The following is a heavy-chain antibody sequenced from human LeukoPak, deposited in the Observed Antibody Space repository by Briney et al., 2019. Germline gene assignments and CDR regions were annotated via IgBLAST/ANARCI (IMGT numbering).Heavy chain of an antibody. Sequence: GGSHRLSCAASGFSFSDAWMSWVRQIPGKGLEWVGRIESKTDGGTTDYAAPVKGRFTISRDDSTNTLYLQMNSLRSEDTAVYYCTTYGSGRKFDYWGQGILVTVSS. CDR1: GFSFSDAW. CDR2: IESKTDGGTT. D-gene: IGHD3-10*01. CDR3: TTYGSGRKFDY. J-gene: IGHJ4*02. V-gene: IGHV3-15*04.